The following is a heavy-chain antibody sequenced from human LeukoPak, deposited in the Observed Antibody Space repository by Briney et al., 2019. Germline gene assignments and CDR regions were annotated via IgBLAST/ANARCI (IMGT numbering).Heavy chain of an antibody. CDR3: ARGCSSTRCYMDAFDI. D-gene: IGHD2-2*02. Sequence: ASVKVSCKASGYTFTSYDINWVRQAPGQRLEWMGWMNPNSGNTGYAQKFQGRVTITRNTSISTAYMELSSLRSEDTAVYYCARGCSSTRCYMDAFDIWGQGTMVTVSS. V-gene: IGHV1-8*03. J-gene: IGHJ3*02. CDR2: MNPNSGNT. CDR1: GYTFTSYD.